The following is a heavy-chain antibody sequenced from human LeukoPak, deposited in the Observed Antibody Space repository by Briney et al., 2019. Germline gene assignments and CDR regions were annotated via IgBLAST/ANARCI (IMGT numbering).Heavy chain of an antibody. V-gene: IGHV1-69*05. Sequence: GASVKVSCKASGGTFSSYAISWVRQAPGQGLEWMGRIIPIFGTANYAQKFQGRVTITTDESTSTAYMELRSLRSEDTGVYYCARGEYPPLISLEYLGQGTLVTVSS. D-gene: IGHD2-2*02. J-gene: IGHJ4*02. CDR3: ARGEYPPLISLEY. CDR2: IIPIFGTA. CDR1: GGTFSSYA.